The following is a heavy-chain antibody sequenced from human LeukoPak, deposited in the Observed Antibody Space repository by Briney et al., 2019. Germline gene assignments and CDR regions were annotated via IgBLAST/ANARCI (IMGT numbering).Heavy chain of an antibody. CDR2: INGKGSST. D-gene: IGHD1-20*01. Sequence: GGSVSLSCAACGFAFSFFRMHWARHAPGKGRVWVSRINGKGSSTTYADCVKGRFTISRDNAKNTLYLQMNSLRAEDTAVYYCAAGYNWRFDSWGQGTLVTVSS. CDR3: AAGYNWRFDS. CDR1: GFAFSFFR. J-gene: IGHJ4*02. V-gene: IGHV3-74*01.